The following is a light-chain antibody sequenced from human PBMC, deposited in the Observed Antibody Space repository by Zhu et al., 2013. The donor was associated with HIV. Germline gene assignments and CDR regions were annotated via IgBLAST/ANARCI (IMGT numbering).Light chain of an antibody. CDR2: DAS. V-gene: IGKV3-20*01. CDR1: QFVGSSTF. J-gene: IGKJ3*01. Sequence: DIVLTQSPGTLSLSPGETATLSCRASQFVGSSTFLAWYQQKRGQAPRLLIYDASSRATGIPDRFRGSGSGTDFTLTISRLEPEDLGVYYCQQYDSSPLVTFGPGTRVDIE. CDR3: QQYDSSPLVT.